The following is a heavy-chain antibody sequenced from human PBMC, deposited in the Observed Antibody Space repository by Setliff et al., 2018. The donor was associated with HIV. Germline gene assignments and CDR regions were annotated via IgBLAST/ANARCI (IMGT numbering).Heavy chain of an antibody. CDR3: LRGGTST. J-gene: IGHJ4*02. D-gene: IGHD3-16*01. CDR1: GGSISSHY. V-gene: IGHV4-59*11. CDR2: VYSTGST. Sequence: SETLSLTCAVSGGSISSHYWSWIRQPPGKGLEWIGYVYSTGSTNSKSSLKSRVTISVDTSKNQFSLKLSSVTAADTAVYYCLRGGTSTWGQGTLVTVSS.